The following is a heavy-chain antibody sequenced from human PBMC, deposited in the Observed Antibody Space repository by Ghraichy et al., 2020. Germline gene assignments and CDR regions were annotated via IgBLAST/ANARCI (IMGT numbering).Heavy chain of an antibody. CDR2: IYYSGST. J-gene: IGHJ6*02. D-gene: IGHD3-22*01. CDR3: ARDLRYYYDSSGYRAYYYYYYGMDV. Sequence: SETLSLTCTVSGGSISSYYWSWIRQPPGKGLEWIGYIYYSGSTNYNPSLKSRVTISVDTSKNQFSLKLSSVTAADTAVYYCARDLRYYYDSSGYRAYYYYYYGMDVWGQGTTVTVSS. CDR1: GGSISSYY. V-gene: IGHV4-59*01.